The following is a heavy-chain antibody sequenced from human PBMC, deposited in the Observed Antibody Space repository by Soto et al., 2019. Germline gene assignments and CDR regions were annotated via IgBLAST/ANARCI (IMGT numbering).Heavy chain of an antibody. CDR2: IYSGGTT. J-gene: IGHJ6*02. D-gene: IGHD3-10*01. Sequence: EVQLVESGGGLVQPGGSLRLSCAGSALTASKNYMSWVRQPPGKGLEWVSVIYSGGTTYYADSVKDRFSISRDNSKSTRDLQMDNLRAGDTAVYYCARGGSGSDWDYYGMDVGGQGTTVTVSS. V-gene: IGHV3-66*01. CDR3: ARGGSGSDWDYYGMDV. CDR1: ALTASKNY.